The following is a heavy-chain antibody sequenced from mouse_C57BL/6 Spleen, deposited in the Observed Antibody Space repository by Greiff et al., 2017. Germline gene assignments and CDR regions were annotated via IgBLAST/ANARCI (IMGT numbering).Heavy chain of an antibody. CDR1: GYTFTEYT. CDR2: FYPGSGSI. D-gene: IGHD1-1*01. V-gene: IGHV1-62-2*01. Sequence: VQLQESGAELVKPGASVKLSCKASGYTFTEYTIHWVKQRSGQGLEWIGWFYPGSGSIKYNEKFKDKATLTADKSSSTVYMELSRLTSEDSAVYFCARHEDNSSYNYWYFDVWGTGTTVTVSS. J-gene: IGHJ1*03. CDR3: ARHEDNSSYNYWYFDV.